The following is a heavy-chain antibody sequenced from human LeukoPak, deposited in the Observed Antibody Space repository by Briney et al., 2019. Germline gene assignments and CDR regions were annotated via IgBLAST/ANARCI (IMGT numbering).Heavy chain of an antibody. CDR2: IYHSGST. Sequence: SQTLSLTCTVSGGSISSGGYYWSWLRQPPGKGLEWIGYIYHSGSTYYNPSLKSRVTISVDRSKNQFSLKLSSVTAADTAVYYRARYLSARELNWIDPWGQGTLVTVSS. CDR1: GGSISSGGYY. D-gene: IGHD1-7*01. CDR3: ARYLSARELNWIDP. J-gene: IGHJ5*02. V-gene: IGHV4-30-2*01.